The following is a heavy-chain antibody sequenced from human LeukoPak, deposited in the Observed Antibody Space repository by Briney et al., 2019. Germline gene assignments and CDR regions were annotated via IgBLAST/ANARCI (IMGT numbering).Heavy chain of an antibody. CDR2: ISYDGSNK. Sequence: QAGGSLRLSCAASGFTFSSYGMHWVRQAPGKGLEWVAVISYDGSNKYYADSVKGRYTISRDNSKNTLYLQMNSLRAEDTAVYYCAKTRGYSYGYLDYWGQGTLVTVSS. V-gene: IGHV3-30*18. CDR3: AKTRGYSYGYLDY. J-gene: IGHJ4*02. D-gene: IGHD5-18*01. CDR1: GFTFSSYG.